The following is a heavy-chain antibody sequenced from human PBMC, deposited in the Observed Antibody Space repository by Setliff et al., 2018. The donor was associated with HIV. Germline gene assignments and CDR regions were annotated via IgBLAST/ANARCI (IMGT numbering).Heavy chain of an antibody. CDR1: GGSISSHY. CDR2: IYTSGST. V-gene: IGHV4-4*08. Sequence: SETLSLTCTVSGGSISSHYWSWIRQPPGKGLEWIGHIYTSGSTNYNPSLKSRVNMSVGTSKNQFSLKLSSVTAADTAVYYCARCYYNFWSGYPLDYMDVWGKGTTVTVSS. CDR3: ARCYYNFWSGYPLDYMDV. D-gene: IGHD3-3*01. J-gene: IGHJ6*03.